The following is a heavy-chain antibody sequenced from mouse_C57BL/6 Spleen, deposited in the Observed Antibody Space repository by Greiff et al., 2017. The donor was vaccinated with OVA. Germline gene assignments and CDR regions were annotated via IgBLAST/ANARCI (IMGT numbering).Heavy chain of an antibody. Sequence: QVQLQQPGAELVKPGASVKLSCKASGYTFTSYWMHWVKQRPGQGLEWIGEIDPSDSYTNYNQKFKGKSTLTVDKSSSTAYMQLSSLTSEDSAVYYCSVTGTRGDYWGQGTTLTVSS. CDR3: SVTGTRGDY. CDR1: GYTFTSYW. D-gene: IGHD4-1*01. V-gene: IGHV1-69*01. J-gene: IGHJ2*01. CDR2: IDPSDSYT.